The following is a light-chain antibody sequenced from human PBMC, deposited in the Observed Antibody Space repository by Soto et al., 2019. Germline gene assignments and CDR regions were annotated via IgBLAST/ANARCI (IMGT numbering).Light chain of an antibody. V-gene: IGLV7-43*01. Sequence: QTVVTQEPSLTVSRGGTVTLTCASSSGVVTSDNYPHWFQQKPGQAPRALIYSTTFKHSWTPARFSGSLLGGKAALTLSSVQAEDEAEYYCLLYYGGAHVVFGGGTKLTVL. CDR2: STT. CDR1: SGVVTSDNY. CDR3: LLYYGGAHVV. J-gene: IGLJ2*01.